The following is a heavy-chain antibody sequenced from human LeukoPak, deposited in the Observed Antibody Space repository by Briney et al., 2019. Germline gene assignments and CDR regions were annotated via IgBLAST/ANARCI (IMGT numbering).Heavy chain of an antibody. J-gene: IGHJ3*02. Sequence: GSLRLSCAASGFTFSSYSMNWVRQAPGKGPEWVSSISSSSSYIYYADSVKGRFTISRDNAKNSLYLQMNSLRAEDTAVYYCAKYPHCSSTSRSPNDAFDIWGQGTMVTVSS. CDR2: ISSSSSYI. CDR1: GFTFSSYS. D-gene: IGHD2-2*01. CDR3: AKYPHCSSTSRSPNDAFDI. V-gene: IGHV3-21*01.